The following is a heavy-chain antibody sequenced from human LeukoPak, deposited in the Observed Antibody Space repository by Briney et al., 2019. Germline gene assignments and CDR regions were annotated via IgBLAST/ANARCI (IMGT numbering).Heavy chain of an antibody. CDR2: MNPNSGNT. CDR3: ARATPGGLHGYSFDY. V-gene: IGHV1-8*02. J-gene: IGHJ4*02. CDR1: EYTFKNYD. D-gene: IGHD5-24*01. Sequence: ASVKVSCKASEYTFKNYDINWVRQATGQGLEWMGWMNPNSGNTGCAQKFQDRVSMTRDTSINTAYMELTSLRSGDTAVYYCARATPGGLHGYSFDYWGQGTVVTVYS.